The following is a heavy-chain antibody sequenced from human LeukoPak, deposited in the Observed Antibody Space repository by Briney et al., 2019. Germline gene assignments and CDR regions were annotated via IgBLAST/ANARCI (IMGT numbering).Heavy chain of an antibody. V-gene: IGHV4-30-2*01. D-gene: IGHD1-26*01. Sequence: SETLSLTCTVSGGSISSGDFYWSWIRQPPGKDLEWIGYIYHSGSTYYNPSLKSRVTISVDRSKNQFSLRLSSVSAADTAVYYCARGLLGADFDYWGQGTLVTVSS. J-gene: IGHJ4*02. CDR3: ARGLLGADFDY. CDR2: IYHSGST. CDR1: GGSISSGDFY.